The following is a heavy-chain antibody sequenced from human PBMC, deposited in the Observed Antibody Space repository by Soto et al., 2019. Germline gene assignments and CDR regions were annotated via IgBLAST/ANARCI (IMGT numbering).Heavy chain of an antibody. CDR2: ISSSSSYI. CDR1: GVTFSSYS. Sequence: PGGSLRLSCAASGVTFSSYSMNWVRQAPGKGLEWVSSISSSSSYIYYADSVKGRFTISRDNAKNSLYLQMNSMRAEDTAVYYCARDALYGMDVWGQGPTVTVPS. J-gene: IGHJ6*02. V-gene: IGHV3-21*01. CDR3: ARDALYGMDV.